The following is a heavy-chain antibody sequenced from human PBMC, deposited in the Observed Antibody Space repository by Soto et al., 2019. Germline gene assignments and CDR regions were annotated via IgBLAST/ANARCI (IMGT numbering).Heavy chain of an antibody. CDR1: GFTFEKYW. CDR2: ISQDSIET. Sequence: EVHLVESGGGLAQPEGSLRLSCEASGFTFEKYWMTWVRQGPGKGLEWVASISQDSIETYYVDSVAGRFTISRDNAKNSVSLQISSLPADHTAVYYCASVGGPLGRLSWGAMDYWGQGAQVTDSS. V-gene: IGHV3-7*05. CDR3: ASVGGPLGRLSWGAMDY. D-gene: IGHD3-16*01. J-gene: IGHJ4*02.